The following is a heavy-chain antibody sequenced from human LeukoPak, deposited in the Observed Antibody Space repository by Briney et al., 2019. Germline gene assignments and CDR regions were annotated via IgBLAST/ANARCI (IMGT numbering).Heavy chain of an antibody. J-gene: IGHJ4*02. CDR2: IIPIFGTA. V-gene: IGHV1-69*13. D-gene: IGHD3-22*01. Sequence: SVKVCCKASGYTFTRYDISWVRQAPGPGLEWMGGIIPIFGTANYAPTLQGRVTITADESTSTAYMELSCVRSEDTAVYYCARDGGSSGTFDYWGQGTLVTVSS. CDR3: ARDGGSSGTFDY. CDR1: GYTFTRYD.